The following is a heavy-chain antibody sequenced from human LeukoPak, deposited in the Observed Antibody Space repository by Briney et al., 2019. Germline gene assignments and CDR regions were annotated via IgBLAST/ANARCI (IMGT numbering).Heavy chain of an antibody. V-gene: IGHV3-30-3*01. J-gene: IGHJ4*02. Sequence: PGGSLRLSCAASGLTFSTYTMHWVRQAPGKGLEWVAVISYDGTNKYYADSVKGRFTISRDNSKNTLYLQMDSLRTEDTAVYFCAREMVGDGNFDYWGQGTLVTVSS. CDR2: ISYDGTNK. D-gene: IGHD2-8*01. CDR1: GLTFSTYT. CDR3: AREMVGDGNFDY.